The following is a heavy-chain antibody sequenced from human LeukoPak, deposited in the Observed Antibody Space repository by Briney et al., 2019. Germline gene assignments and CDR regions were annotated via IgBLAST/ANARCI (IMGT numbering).Heavy chain of an antibody. CDR3: AKDCPRYCGGPGEDAFDI. CDR1: GFTVSSNY. D-gene: IGHD2-21*01. J-gene: IGHJ3*02. CDR2: ISGSGGST. V-gene: IGHV3-23*01. Sequence: PGGSLRLSCAASGFTVSSNYMSWVRQTPGKGLEWVSAISGSGGSTYYADSVKGRFTISRDNSKNTLYLQMNSLRAEDTAVYYSAKDCPRYCGGPGEDAFDIWGQGTMVTVSS.